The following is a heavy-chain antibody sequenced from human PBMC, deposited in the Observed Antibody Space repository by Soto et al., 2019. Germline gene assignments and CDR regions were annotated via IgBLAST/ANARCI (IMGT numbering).Heavy chain of an antibody. CDR3: ARLSGYDFDYYYYYMDV. J-gene: IGHJ6*03. D-gene: IGHD5-12*01. CDR2: ISAYNGNT. CDR1: GYTFTSYG. V-gene: IGHV1-18*01. Sequence: GASVKVSCKASGYTFTSYGISWVRQAPGQGLEWMGWISAYNGNTNYAQKLQGRVTMTTDTSTSTAYMELRSLRSDDTAVYYCARLSGYDFDYYYYYMDVWGKGTTVNVSS.